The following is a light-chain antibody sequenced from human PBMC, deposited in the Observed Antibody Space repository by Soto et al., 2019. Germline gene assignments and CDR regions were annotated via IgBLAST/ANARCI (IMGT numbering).Light chain of an antibody. J-gene: IGKJ4*01. CDR1: QSVSYN. CDR2: GAF. Sequence: EIVMTQSPATVSVSPGETATLSCRASQSVSYNLAWYQQKPGQGLRLLIYGAFTRATGIPARFSGSGSGTEFTLTIQSMQSEDFAPYYCQQYKNWHPLTFGGGTKVEIK. V-gene: IGKV3-15*01. CDR3: QQYKNWHPLT.